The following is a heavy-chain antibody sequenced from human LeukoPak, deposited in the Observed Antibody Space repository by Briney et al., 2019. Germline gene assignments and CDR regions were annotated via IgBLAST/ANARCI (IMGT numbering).Heavy chain of an antibody. J-gene: IGHJ4*02. CDR1: GGSISSYY. V-gene: IGHV4-59*08. CDR2: IYYSGST. D-gene: IGHD1-7*01. CDR3: ARLGKTGTTVFDY. Sequence: SETLSLTCTVSGGSISSYYWSWIRQPPGKGLEWIGYIYYSGSTNYNPSLKSRVTISVDTSKNQFSLKLSSVTAADTAVYYCARLGKTGTTVFDYWGQGTLVTVSS.